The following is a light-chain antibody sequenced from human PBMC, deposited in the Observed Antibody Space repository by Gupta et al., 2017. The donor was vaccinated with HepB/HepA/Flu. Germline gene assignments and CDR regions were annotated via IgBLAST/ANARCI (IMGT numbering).Light chain of an antibody. J-gene: IGLJ1*01. CDR3: QSFDGSLSAYV. CDR2: GNN. Sequence: QSVLTQPPLLSGAPGQRVTISCTGSTSNTGAGYDVHWYQQLPGAAPKLLISGNNNRPAGVPDRVSASRSGTTASLAITELRDEDEADYYCQSFDGSLSAYVFGTGTQVTVL. CDR1: TSNTGAGYD. V-gene: IGLV1-40*01.